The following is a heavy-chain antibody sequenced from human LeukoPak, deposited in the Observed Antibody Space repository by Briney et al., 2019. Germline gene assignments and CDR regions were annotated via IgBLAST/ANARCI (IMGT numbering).Heavy chain of an antibody. Sequence: PGGSLRLSCAASRFTFSRYWMHWVRQAPGKGLVWVSRINEDGSTTSYADSVKGRFTISRDNTKNTVYLQMNSLRGEDTALYYCARGLGSSSAGTTYWGQGTVVTVSS. CDR1: RFTFSRYW. D-gene: IGHD6-6*01. CDR2: INEDGSTT. J-gene: IGHJ4*02. CDR3: ARGLGSSSAGTTY. V-gene: IGHV3-74*01.